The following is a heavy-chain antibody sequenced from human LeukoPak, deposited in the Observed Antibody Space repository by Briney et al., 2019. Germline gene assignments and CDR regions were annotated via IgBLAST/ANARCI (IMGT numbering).Heavy chain of an antibody. V-gene: IGHV4-34*01. J-gene: IGHJ6*03. Sequence: SETLSLTCAVYGGSFSGYYWSWIRQPPGKGLEWIGEINHSGSTNYNPSLKSRVTISVDTSKNQFSLKLSSVTAADTAVYYCARLPNGYCSSTSCYMGSLYYYYYYMDVWGKGTTVTVSS. D-gene: IGHD2-2*02. CDR1: GGSFSGYY. CDR2: INHSGST. CDR3: ARLPNGYCSSTSCYMGSLYYYYYYMDV.